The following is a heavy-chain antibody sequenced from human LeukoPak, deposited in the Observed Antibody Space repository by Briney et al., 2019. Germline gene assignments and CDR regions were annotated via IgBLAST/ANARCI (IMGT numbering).Heavy chain of an antibody. V-gene: IGHV1-24*01. Sequence: ASVKVSGKVSGYSLTELSTHWVRQAPGKGLEWMGGVDPESGAAMYAQKLQGRVTMTEDTSTDTAYMELNSLTSDDTAVYYCATGPTMPEPNTSPGLLDFWGQGTLVTVSS. J-gene: IGHJ4*02. CDR2: VDPESGAA. CDR1: GYSLTELS. CDR3: ATGPTMPEPNTSPGLLDF. D-gene: IGHD2-2*01.